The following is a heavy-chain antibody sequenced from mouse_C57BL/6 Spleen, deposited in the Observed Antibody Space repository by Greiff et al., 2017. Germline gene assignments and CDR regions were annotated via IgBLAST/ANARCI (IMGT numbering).Heavy chain of an antibody. CDR1: GYTFTSYW. D-gene: IGHD2-3*01. V-gene: IGHV1-53*01. J-gene: IGHJ4*01. CDR3: AFDGYFLYYAMDY. CDR2: INPSNGGT. Sequence: QVQLQQPGTELVKPGASVKLSCKASGYTFTSYWMHWVKQRPGQGLEWIGNINPSNGGTNYNEKFKSKATLTVDKSSSTAYMQLSSLTSEYSAVYCCAFDGYFLYYAMDYWGQGTSVTVSS.